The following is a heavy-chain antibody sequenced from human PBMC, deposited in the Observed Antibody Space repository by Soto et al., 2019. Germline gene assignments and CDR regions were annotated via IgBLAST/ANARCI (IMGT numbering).Heavy chain of an antibody. CDR1: GFTFSSYA. J-gene: IGHJ3*02. D-gene: IGHD3-22*01. CDR2: ISYDGSNK. Sequence: GGSLRLSCAASGFTFSSYAMHWVRQAPGKGLEWVAVISYDGSNKYYADSVKGRFTISRDNSKNTLYLQMNSLRAEDTAVYYCARDPVNDYYDSSGPQGRGAFDIWGQGTMVTVS. CDR3: ARDPVNDYYDSSGPQGRGAFDI. V-gene: IGHV3-30-3*01.